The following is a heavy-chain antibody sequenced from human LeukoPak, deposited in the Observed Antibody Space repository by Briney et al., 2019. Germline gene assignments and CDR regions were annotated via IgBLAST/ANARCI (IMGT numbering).Heavy chain of an antibody. D-gene: IGHD5-12*01. V-gene: IGHV3-15*01. J-gene: IGHJ4*02. CDR2: IKSESDGGTT. CDR1: RFAFSQAS. CDR3: TTSGVFDH. Sequence: GGSLRLSCMASRFAFSQASMSWVRQAPGKGLEWVGRIKSESDGGTTDYAAPVKGRFTISRDDSKNTLFLQMNSLQTEDTAVYYCTTSGVFDHWGQGTLVTVSS.